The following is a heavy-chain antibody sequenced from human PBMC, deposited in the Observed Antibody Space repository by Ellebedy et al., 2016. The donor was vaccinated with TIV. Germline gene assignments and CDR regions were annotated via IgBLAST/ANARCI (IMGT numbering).Heavy chain of an antibody. V-gene: IGHV3-48*03. CDR3: AAAHYYFYGKDV. J-gene: IGHJ6*02. Sequence: GESLKISCAASGFPFSSFEFNWVRHSPGKGLEWVSYISSSGTTKYYADSVKGRFTISRDNAKNSLYLQMNSLRAEDTAVYYCAAAHYYFYGKDVWGQGTRVTVSS. CDR1: GFPFSSFE. CDR2: ISSSGTTK. D-gene: IGHD2-15*01.